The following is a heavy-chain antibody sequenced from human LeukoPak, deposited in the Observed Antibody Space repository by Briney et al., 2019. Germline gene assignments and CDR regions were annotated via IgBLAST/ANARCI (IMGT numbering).Heavy chain of an antibody. CDR2: IKSETNGGTA. V-gene: IGHV3-15*07. J-gene: IGHJ4*02. Sequence: PGGSLRLSCAVSGLTFSNAWMNWVRQAPGKGLEWVAHIKSETNGGTADYAAAVEGRFTISRDDSKNTLYLQMNSLKTEDTAVYYCITGRGYTYGYTWFDYWGQGTLVTVSS. D-gene: IGHD5-18*01. CDR3: ITGRGYTYGYTWFDY. CDR1: GLTFSNAW.